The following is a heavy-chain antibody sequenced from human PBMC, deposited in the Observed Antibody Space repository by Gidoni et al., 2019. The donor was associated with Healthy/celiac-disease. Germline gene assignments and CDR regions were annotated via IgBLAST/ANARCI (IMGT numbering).Heavy chain of an antibody. CDR3: ASGEDSSGWYGWFDP. J-gene: IGHJ5*02. D-gene: IGHD6-19*01. CDR2: ISSSSSYT. Sequence: QVQLVESGGGLVKPGGSLRLSCAASGFTFSDYYMSWIRQAPGKGLEWVSYISSSSSYTNYADSVKGRFTISRDNAKNSLYLQMNSLRAEDTAVYYCASGEDSSGWYGWFDPWGQGTLVTVSS. V-gene: IGHV3-11*05. CDR1: GFTFSDYY.